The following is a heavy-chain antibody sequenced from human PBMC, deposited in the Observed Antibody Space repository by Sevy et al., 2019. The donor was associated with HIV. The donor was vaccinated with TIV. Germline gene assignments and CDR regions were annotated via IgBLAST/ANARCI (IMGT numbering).Heavy chain of an antibody. CDR3: ARGGSSYDVLTYYDH. V-gene: IGHV1-18*01. D-gene: IGHD3-9*01. CDR2: ISPYNDKT. J-gene: IGHJ4*02. CDR1: GYNFKTYG. Sequence: ASVKVSCKASGYNFKTYGITWLRQAPGEGFEWMGWISPYNDKTQYEQMFQGRVTMTTDTSTKTVYMELTSLGSDDTAVYYCARGGSSYDVLTYYDHWGQGTLVTVSS.